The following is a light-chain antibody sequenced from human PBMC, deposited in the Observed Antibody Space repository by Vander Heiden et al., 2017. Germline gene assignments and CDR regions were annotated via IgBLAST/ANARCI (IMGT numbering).Light chain of an antibody. Sequence: DIQMTQSPSSLSASVGDRVTITCRASQSISSYLNWYQQKPGKAPKLLIYAASSLQSEVPSRFSGSGSGTDFTLTISSLQPEDFATYYCQQSDSTPQTFGQGTKLEIK. CDR1: QSISSY. J-gene: IGKJ2*01. CDR3: QQSDSTPQT. CDR2: AAS. V-gene: IGKV1-39*01.